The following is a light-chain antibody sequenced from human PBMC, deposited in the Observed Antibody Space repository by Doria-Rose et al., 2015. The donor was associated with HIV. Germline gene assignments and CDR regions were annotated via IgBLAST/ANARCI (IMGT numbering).Light chain of an antibody. V-gene: IGKV3-20*01. J-gene: IGKJ1*01. Sequence: EIVMTQSPGTLSLSPGERATLSCRASQSFSSTYLAWYQQKPGQAPSLLIYDGSTRATGIPDRFSASGSGTDFTLTINRLEPEDFALYYCHQYGTSWTFGQETKVEI. CDR2: DGS. CDR1: QSFSSTY. CDR3: HQYGTSWT.